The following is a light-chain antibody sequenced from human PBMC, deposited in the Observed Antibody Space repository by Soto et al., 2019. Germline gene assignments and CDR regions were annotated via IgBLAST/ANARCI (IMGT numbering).Light chain of an antibody. CDR2: EVS. Sequence: QSFLTQPASVSGSAGQSITISCTGTSSDVGNYKYVSWYQQHPGKAPKLMIYEVSNRPSGVSNRSSGSKSGNTASLTISGLQAEDETDYYCFSYTSSGTYVFGTGTKVTVL. CDR3: FSYTSSGTYV. V-gene: IGLV2-14*01. J-gene: IGLJ1*01. CDR1: SSDVGNYKY.